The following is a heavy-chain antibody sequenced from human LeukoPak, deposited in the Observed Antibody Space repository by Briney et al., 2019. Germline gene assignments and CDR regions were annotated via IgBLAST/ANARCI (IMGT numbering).Heavy chain of an antibody. CDR3: ARVGDGLNDAFDI. J-gene: IGHJ3*02. Sequence: ASVKVSCKASGYTFTGYYMKWVRKAPGQGLEWLGRINPNTGGTNYAQNFQGRVTMTRDTSISTAYMELSRLRSDDTAVYYCARVGDGLNDAFDIWGQGTMVTVSS. CDR2: INPNTGGT. D-gene: IGHD5-24*01. CDR1: GYTFTGYY. V-gene: IGHV1-2*06.